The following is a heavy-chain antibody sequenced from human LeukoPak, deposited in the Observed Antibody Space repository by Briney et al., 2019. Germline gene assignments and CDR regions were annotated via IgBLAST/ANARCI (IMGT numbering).Heavy chain of an antibody. D-gene: IGHD2-21*02. CDR1: GFTLSSYSMN. Sequence: GSLRLSCVASGFTLSSYSMNWVRQPPGKGLEWVGSFFYSETTYYNPSLKSRVTISVDTSKNQFSLNLTSVTATDTALYFGARRGSGNGDTYAGMDVWGQGTTVTVSS. J-gene: IGHJ6*02. CDR3: ARRGSGNGDTYAGMDV. CDR2: FFYSETT. V-gene: IGHV4-39*01.